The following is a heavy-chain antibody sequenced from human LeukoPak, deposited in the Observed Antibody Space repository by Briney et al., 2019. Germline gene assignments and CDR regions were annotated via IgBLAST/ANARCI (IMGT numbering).Heavy chain of an antibody. J-gene: IGHJ4*02. V-gene: IGHV3-21*01. CDR1: GFTFSSYS. CDR2: ISSSSSYI. D-gene: IGHD1-7*01. Sequence: PGGSLRLSCAASGFTFSSYSMNWVRQAPGKGLEWVSSISSSSSYIYYADSVKGRFTISRDNAENSLYLQMNSLRAEDTAVYYCARGTAGTTSFDYWGPGTLVTVSS. CDR3: ARGTAGTTSFDY.